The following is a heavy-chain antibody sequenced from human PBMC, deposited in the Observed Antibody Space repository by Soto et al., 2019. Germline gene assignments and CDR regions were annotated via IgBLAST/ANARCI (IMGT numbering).Heavy chain of an antibody. J-gene: IGHJ6*02. D-gene: IGHD3-3*01. CDR2: IVAGSGDT. Sequence: QMQLVQSGPEVKKPGTSVKLSYKASGLTFSSSAVQWVRQSRGQRLEWIGWIVAGSGDTKYAQRFHERVTFSRDMSTDTAYMELSSLRSDDTGVYYCAARSDFRFYYSDMDVWGQGTTVTVSS. V-gene: IGHV1-58*01. CDR3: AARSDFRFYYSDMDV. CDR1: GLTFSSSA.